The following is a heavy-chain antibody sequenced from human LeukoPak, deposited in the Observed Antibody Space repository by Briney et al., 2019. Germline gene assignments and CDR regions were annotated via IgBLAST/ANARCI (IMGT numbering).Heavy chain of an antibody. D-gene: IGHD3-16*02. Sequence: ASVKVSCKASGYTFTDYYIHWVRQAPGQGLEWMGWINPNSGGTNYAQKFQGRVTMTRDTSISTAYMELSRLRSDDTAVYYCARAPYRYNFDYWGQGTLVTVSS. V-gene: IGHV1-2*02. CDR2: INPNSGGT. CDR1: GYTFTDYY. CDR3: ARAPYRYNFDY. J-gene: IGHJ4*02.